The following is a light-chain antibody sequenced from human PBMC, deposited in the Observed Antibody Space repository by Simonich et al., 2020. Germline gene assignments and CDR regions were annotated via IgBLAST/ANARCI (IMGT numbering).Light chain of an antibody. CDR3: QQSYSTPPT. CDR1: QSISSY. V-gene: IGKV1-39*01. Sequence: DIQMTQSPSSLSASVGDRVTITCRASQSISSYLNWYQQKPGKAPKLLIYASSSVQSGVASRFSGRGSGKDFTLTSSSLQPEDFATYYCQQSYSTPPTFGGGTKVEIK. J-gene: IGKJ4*01. CDR2: ASS.